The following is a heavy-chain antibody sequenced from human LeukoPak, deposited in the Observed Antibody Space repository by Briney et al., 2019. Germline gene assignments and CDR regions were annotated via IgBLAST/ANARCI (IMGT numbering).Heavy chain of an antibody. CDR2: ISWNSGSI. CDR1: GFTFDDYA. V-gene: IGHV3-9*03. D-gene: IGHD6-13*01. CDR3: ARGGGGSSLSFFDY. Sequence: PGRSLRLSCAASGFTFDDYAMHWVRQAPGKGLEWVSVISWNSGSIGYADSVKGRFTISRDNSKNTLYLQMGSLRAEDMAVYYCARGGGGSSLSFFDYWGQGTLVTVSS. J-gene: IGHJ4*02.